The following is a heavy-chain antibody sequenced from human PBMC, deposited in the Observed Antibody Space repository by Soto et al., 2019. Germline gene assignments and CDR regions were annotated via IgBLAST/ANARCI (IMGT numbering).Heavy chain of an antibody. CDR1: GFTFGDYA. J-gene: IGHJ4*02. D-gene: IGHD5-12*01. CDR3: TGVFESRLQMATIDY. V-gene: IGHV3-49*04. Sequence: GGSLRLSCTASGFTFGDYAMSWVRQAPGKGLEWVGFIRSKAYGGTTEYAASVKGRFTISRDDSKSIAYLQMNSLKTEDTAVYYCTGVFESRLQMATIDYWGQGTLVTVSS. CDR2: IRSKAYGGTT.